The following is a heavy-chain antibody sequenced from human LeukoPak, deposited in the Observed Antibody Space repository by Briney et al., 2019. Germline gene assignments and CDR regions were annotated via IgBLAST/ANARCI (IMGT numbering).Heavy chain of an antibody. Sequence: SETLSLTCAVYGGSFSGYYWSWIRQPPGKGLEWIGEINHSGSTNYNPSLKSRVTISVDTSKNQFSLKLSSVTAADTAVYHCARGHPQYSGYDWSDYWGQGTLVTVSS. V-gene: IGHV4-34*01. J-gene: IGHJ4*02. CDR3: ARGHPQYSGYDWSDY. CDR2: INHSGST. D-gene: IGHD5-12*01. CDR1: GGSFSGYY.